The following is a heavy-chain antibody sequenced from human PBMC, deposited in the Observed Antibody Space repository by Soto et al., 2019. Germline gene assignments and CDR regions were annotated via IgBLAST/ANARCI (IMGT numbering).Heavy chain of an antibody. V-gene: IGHV3-23*01. J-gene: IGHJ1*01. D-gene: IGHD4-17*01. CDR1: GFTFSSYA. CDR3: AKPGDYGDYVGYFQH. Sequence: GGSLRLSCAASGFTFSSYAMSWVRQAPGKGLEWVSAISGSGGSTYYADSVKGRFTISRDNSKNTLYLQMNSLRAEDTVVYYCAKPGDYGDYVGYFQHWGQGTLVTVSS. CDR2: ISGSGGST.